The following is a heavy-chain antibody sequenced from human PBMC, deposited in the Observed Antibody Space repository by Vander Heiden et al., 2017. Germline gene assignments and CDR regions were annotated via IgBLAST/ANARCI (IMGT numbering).Heavy chain of an antibody. J-gene: IGHJ3*02. V-gene: IGHV3-23*01. Sequence: VQLLESGAGLVQPGGSLRLSCAASGFTFSSYAVSWVRQAPGKGLEWVSAISGSGGSTYYADSVKGRFTISRDNSKNTLYLQMNSLRAEDTAVYYCAMRRITMIVVVHYSAFDIWGQGTMVTVSS. CDR1: GFTFSSYA. CDR2: ISGSGGST. D-gene: IGHD3-22*01. CDR3: AMRRITMIVVVHYSAFDI.